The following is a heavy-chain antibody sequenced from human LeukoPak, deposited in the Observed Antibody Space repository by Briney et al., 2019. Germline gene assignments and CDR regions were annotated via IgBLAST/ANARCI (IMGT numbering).Heavy chain of an antibody. Sequence: GGSLTLSCAASGFSFSSYGMSWFRQAPGKGLEWVATINNRADETHYADSVVGRFSIFRDNSRSTLALHMSNLRAEDTAMYYCARDRGRLYCSNTEGLCNWFDPWGQGTLVTVSS. CDR1: GFSFSSYG. D-gene: IGHD2-2*01. CDR2: INNRADET. J-gene: IGHJ5*02. V-gene: IGHV3-23*01. CDR3: ARDRGRLYCSNTEGLCNWFDP.